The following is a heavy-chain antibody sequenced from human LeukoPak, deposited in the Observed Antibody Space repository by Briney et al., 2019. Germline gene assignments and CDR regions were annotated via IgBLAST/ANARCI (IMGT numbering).Heavy chain of an antibody. J-gene: IGHJ4*02. CDR1: GYSISSGYY. CDR2: IYHSGST. V-gene: IGHV4-38-2*02. Sequence: SETLSLTCTVSGYSISSGYYWGWIRQPPGKGLEWIGSIYHSGSTYYNPSLKSRVTISVDTSKNQFSLKLSSVTAADTAVYYCARSTGSTMFIDYWGQGTLVTVSS. D-gene: IGHD3-10*02. CDR3: ARSTGSTMFIDY.